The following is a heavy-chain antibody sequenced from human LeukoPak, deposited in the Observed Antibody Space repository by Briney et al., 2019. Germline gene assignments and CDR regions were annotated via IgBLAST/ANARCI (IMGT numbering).Heavy chain of an antibody. D-gene: IGHD1-1*01. V-gene: IGHV4-59*01. CDR1: GGSISSYY. CDR2: IYYSGST. J-gene: IGHJ6*02. Sequence: SETLSLTCTVSGGSISSYYWSWIRQPPGKGLEWIGYIYYSGSTNYNPSLKSRVTISVDTSKNQFSLRLSSVTAADTAVYYCARGTLDIYYYYGMDVWGQGTTVTVSS. CDR3: ARGTLDIYYYYGMDV.